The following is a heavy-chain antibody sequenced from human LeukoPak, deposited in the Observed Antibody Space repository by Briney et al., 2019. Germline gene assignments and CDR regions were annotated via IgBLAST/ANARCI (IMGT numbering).Heavy chain of an antibody. J-gene: IGHJ4*02. Sequence: GGSLRLSCAASGFTFSSYGMHWVRQAPGKGLEWVAFIRYDGSNKYYADSVKGRFTISRDNSKNTLYLQMNSLRAEDTAVYYCASQLVKNYYFHYWDQGTLVTVSS. V-gene: IGHV3-30*02. CDR3: ASQLVKNYYFHY. D-gene: IGHD1-1*01. CDR2: IRYDGSNK. CDR1: GFTFSSYG.